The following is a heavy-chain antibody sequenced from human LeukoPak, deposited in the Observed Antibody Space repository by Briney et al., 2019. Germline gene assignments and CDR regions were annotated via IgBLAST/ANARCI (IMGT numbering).Heavy chain of an antibody. CDR2: INPNSGGT. V-gene: IGHV1-2*06. D-gene: IGHD3-10*01. CDR3: ARPESYYGSVHAFDI. J-gene: IGHJ3*02. Sequence: ASVKDSCKASGYTFTGYYMHWVRQAPGQGLEWMGRINPNSGGTNYAQKFQGRVTMTRDTSISTAYMELSRLRSDDTAVYYCARPESYYGSVHAFDIWGQGTMVTVSS. CDR1: GYTFTGYY.